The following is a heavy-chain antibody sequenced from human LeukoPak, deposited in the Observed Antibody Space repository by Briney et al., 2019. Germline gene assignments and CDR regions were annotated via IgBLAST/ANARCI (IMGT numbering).Heavy chain of an antibody. D-gene: IGHD6-13*01. V-gene: IGHV4-59*08. CDR1: GGSISSYY. CDR2: IYYSGST. CDR3: ARHGSSWFYFDY. Sequence: SETLSLTCTVSGGSISSYYWSWIRQPPGTGLEWIGYIYYSGSTNYNPSLKSRVTISVDTSKNQFSLKLSSVTAADTAVYYCARHGSSWFYFDYWGQGTLVTVSS. J-gene: IGHJ4*02.